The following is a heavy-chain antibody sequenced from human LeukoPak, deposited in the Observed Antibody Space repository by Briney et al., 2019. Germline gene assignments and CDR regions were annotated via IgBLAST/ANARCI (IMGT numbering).Heavy chain of an antibody. CDR2: INHSGGT. V-gene: IGHV4-34*01. D-gene: IGHD2-15*01. J-gene: IGHJ4*02. Sequence: PSETLSLTCAVYGGSFSGYYWSWIRQPPGKGLEWIGEINHSGGTNYNPSLKSRVTISVDTSKNQFSLKLSSVTAADTAVYYCASPKSCSGGSCYSSFDYWGQGTLVTVSS. CDR3: ASPKSCSGGSCYSSFDY. CDR1: GGSFSGYY.